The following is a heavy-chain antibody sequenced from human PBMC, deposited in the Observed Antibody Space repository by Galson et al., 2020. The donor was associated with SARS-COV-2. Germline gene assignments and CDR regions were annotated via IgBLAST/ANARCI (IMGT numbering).Heavy chain of an antibody. CDR2: ISGSGDNT. J-gene: IGHJ4*02. Sequence: GGSLRLSCAASGFTFSNYAMSWVRQAPGKGLEWVSAISGSGDNTFYADSVKGRFTISRDSSKNTLYLQMNSLRAEDTAVYYCAKGPGIYYNNYFDDWGQGTLVTVSS. V-gene: IGHV3-23*01. CDR3: AKGPGIYYNNYFDD. CDR1: GFTFSNYA. D-gene: IGHD3-10*01.